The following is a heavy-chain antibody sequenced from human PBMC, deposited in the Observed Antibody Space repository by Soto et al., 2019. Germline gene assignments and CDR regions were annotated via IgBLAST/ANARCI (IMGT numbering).Heavy chain of an antibody. CDR2: ISSSSSDI. J-gene: IGHJ4*02. V-gene: IGHV3-21*01. D-gene: IGHD6-13*01. CDR3: AREAYSSSWFSLVY. CDR1: GFTFSSYS. Sequence: EVPLVESGGGLVKPGGSLRLSCAASGFTFSSYSMNWGRQAPGKGLEWVSSISSSSSDIYYAASVKGRFTISRDNAKNSLYLQMNSLSAEDTAVYYCAREAYSSSWFSLVYWGQGTLVTVSS.